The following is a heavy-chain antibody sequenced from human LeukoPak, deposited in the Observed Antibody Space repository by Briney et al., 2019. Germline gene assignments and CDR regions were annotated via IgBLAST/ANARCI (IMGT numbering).Heavy chain of an antibody. CDR1: GGSISSFY. D-gene: IGHD2-15*01. CDR3: ARGGWRLDY. CDR2: IYYTGTT. V-gene: IGHV4-59*01. Sequence: PSETLSLTCTVSGGSISSFYWSWIRQPPGKGLEWIGYIYYTGTTNYNPSLKSRVPISVDTSKNQFSLKLSSVTAADTAVYYCARGGWRLDYWGQGTLVTVSS. J-gene: IGHJ4*02.